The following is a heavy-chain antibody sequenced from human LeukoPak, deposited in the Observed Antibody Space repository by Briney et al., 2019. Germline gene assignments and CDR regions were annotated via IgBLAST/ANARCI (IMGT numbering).Heavy chain of an antibody. CDR3: ARALGSSSDH. V-gene: IGHV3-74*01. J-gene: IGHJ4*02. CDR2: IDDDGSIT. Sequence: SGGSLRLSCAASGFTFSGSWMHWVRQAPGKGLVWVSRIDDDGSITTYADSVKGRFTISRDNAKNTLYLQMNSLRAEDTAVYYCARALGSSSDHWGQGTLVTVSS. CDR1: GFTFSGSW. D-gene: IGHD1-26*01.